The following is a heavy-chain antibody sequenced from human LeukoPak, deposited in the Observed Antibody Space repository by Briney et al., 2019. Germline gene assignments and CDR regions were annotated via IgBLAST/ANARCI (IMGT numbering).Heavy chain of an antibody. J-gene: IGHJ5*02. CDR1: GGSISTYY. CDR2: IYYSGST. D-gene: IGHD1-26*01. V-gene: IGHV4-59*01. CDR3: ARDQVGMNWFDP. Sequence: SETLSLTCTVSGGSISTYYWSWIRQPPGKGLEWLGYIYYSGSTNYNPSLKSRVTISIDTSKNQFSLRLSSVTAADTAVYYCARDQVGMNWFDPWGQGTLVTVSS.